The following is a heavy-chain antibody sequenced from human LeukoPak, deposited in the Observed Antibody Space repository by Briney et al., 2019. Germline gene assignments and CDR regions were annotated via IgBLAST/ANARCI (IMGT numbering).Heavy chain of an antibody. D-gene: IGHD6-19*01. CDR2: INANSGTT. CDR3: AKPISGGLAVTADWFHP. Sequence: GGSLRLSCTASGSAFSVYAMSWLRQPPGKGLEWVSTINANSGTTSYAASVRGRFTISRDNSKNTLYLQLNTLRADDTATYYRAKPISGGLAVTADWFHPWGQGTLVVVSS. CDR1: GSAFSVYA. V-gene: IGHV3-23*01. J-gene: IGHJ5*01.